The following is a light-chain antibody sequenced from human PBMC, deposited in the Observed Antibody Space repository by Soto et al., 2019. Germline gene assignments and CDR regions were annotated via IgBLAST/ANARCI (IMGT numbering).Light chain of an antibody. Sequence: QLVLTQSPSASASLGASVKLTCTLTSGPSSYAIAWPQQQPQKGPRYLMKLNSDGSHSKGDGIPDRFSGSNSGAERYLTISSLQSEDAADYYCQTWGTDIVVFGGGTKVTVL. J-gene: IGLJ2*01. V-gene: IGLV4-69*01. CDR2: LNSDGSH. CDR3: QTWGTDIVV. CDR1: SGPSSYA.